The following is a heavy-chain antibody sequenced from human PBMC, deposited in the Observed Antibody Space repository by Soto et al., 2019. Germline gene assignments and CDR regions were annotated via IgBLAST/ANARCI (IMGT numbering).Heavy chain of an antibody. D-gene: IGHD3-22*01. CDR2: ISTTADT. CDR3: ARGALENSAYYYVGPDY. Sequence: EVQLVESGGGLVQPGGSLRLSCAASGFTFGSYDMHWVRQSTGKGLEWVSSISTTADTYYPDFVKGRFTISRENAKNSLYLQMNFLRAEDTALYFCARGALENSAYYYVGPDYWGQGTLVTVSS. V-gene: IGHV3-13*01. J-gene: IGHJ4*02. CDR1: GFTFGSYD.